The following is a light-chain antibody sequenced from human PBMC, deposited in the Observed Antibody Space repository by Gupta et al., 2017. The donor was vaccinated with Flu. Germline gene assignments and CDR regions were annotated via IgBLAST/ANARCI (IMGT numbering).Light chain of an antibody. J-gene: IGKJ5*01. CDR2: AAS. Sequence: DIQMTQPPSSLSASVGDRVTITCRASQSISSYLNWYQQKPGKAPKLLIYAASSLQSGVPSRFSGSGSGTDFTLTISSLQPEDFATYYCQQSNSTPITFGQGTRLEIK. CDR3: QQSNSTPIT. V-gene: IGKV1-39*01. CDR1: QSISSY.